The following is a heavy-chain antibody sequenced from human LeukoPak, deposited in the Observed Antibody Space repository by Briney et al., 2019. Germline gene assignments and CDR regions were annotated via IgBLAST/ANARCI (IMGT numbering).Heavy chain of an antibody. Sequence: PGGSLRLSCAASGFTFSGSAMHWVRQASGKGLEWVGRIRSKANSYATAYAASVKGRFTISRDDSKNTAYLQMNGLKTEDTAVCYCTRQFYYDSSGYYLLYWGQGTLVTVSS. CDR2: IRSKANSYAT. D-gene: IGHD3-22*01. J-gene: IGHJ4*02. CDR1: GFTFSGSA. V-gene: IGHV3-73*01. CDR3: TRQFYYDSSGYYLLY.